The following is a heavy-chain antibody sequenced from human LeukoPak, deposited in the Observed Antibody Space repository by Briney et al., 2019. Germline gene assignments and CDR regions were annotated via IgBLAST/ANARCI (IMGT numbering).Heavy chain of an antibody. V-gene: IGHV2-5*01. D-gene: IGHD4-17*01. CDR3: AHSGTVTTPHEAFDM. J-gene: IGHJ3*02. CDR1: GVSLSTTAGG. Sequence: CGPTLVKPTQTLTLTCTFSGVSLSTTAGGVAWIRHPQRPSLVWLTLIYWNDDKRYSTSRKSRLTITKDTSKNQVLLTMTSMDPVDTATYYCAHSGTVTTPHEAFDMWGQGTMVTVYS. CDR2: IYWNDDK.